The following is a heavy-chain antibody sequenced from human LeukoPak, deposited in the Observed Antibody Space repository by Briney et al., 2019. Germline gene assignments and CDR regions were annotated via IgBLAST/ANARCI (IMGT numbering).Heavy chain of an antibody. D-gene: IGHD3-10*01. V-gene: IGHV4-34*01. CDR1: GGSFSGYY. CDR2: INHSGST. CDR3: ARARPGTTMVRAPGY. J-gene: IGHJ4*02. Sequence: SETLSLTCAVYGGSFSGYYWSWIRQPPGKGLEWIGEINHSGSTNYNPSLKSRVTISVDTSKNQFSLKLSSVTAADTAVYYCARARPGTTMVRAPGYWGQGTLVTVSS.